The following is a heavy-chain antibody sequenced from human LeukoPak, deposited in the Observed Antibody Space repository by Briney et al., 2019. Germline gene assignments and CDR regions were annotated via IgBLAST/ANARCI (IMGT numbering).Heavy chain of an antibody. D-gene: IGHD1-26*01. CDR2: ISSSSSTI. J-gene: IGHJ4*01. CDR3: GKVGYWRKSNRPSQK. CDR1: GFTFSSYS. Sequence: PGGSLRLSCAASGFTFSSYSMNWVRQAPGKGLEWVSYISSSSSTIYYADSVKGRFTISRDNAKNSLYLQMNSLRAEDTAVYYCGKVGYWRKSNRPSQKRGQGTLVNGSS. V-gene: IGHV3-48*01.